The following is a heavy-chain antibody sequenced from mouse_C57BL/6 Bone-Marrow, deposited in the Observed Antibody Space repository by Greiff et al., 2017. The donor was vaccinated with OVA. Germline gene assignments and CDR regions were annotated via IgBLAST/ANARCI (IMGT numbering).Heavy chain of an antibody. CDR3: ARRGVTTTGAWFAY. CDR1: GFSLTSYG. V-gene: IGHV2-2*01. CDR2: IWSGGST. J-gene: IGHJ3*01. D-gene: IGHD2-2*01. Sequence: VKLVESGPGLVQPSQSLSITCTVSGFSLTSYGVHWVRQSPGKGLEWLGVIWSGGSTDYNAAFISRLSISKDNSKSQVFFKMNSLQADDTAIYYCARRGVTTTGAWFAYWGQGTLVTVSA.